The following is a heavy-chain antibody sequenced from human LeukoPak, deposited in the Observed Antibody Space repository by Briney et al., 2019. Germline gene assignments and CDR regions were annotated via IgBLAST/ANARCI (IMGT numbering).Heavy chain of an antibody. Sequence: PSETLSLTCAVYGGSFSGYYWSWIRQPPGKGLEWIGEINHSGSTNYNPSLKSRVTISVDTSKNQFSLKLSSVTAADTAVYYRARARGGISRGYSYGFFDYWGQGTLVTVSS. CDR2: INHSGST. D-gene: IGHD5-18*01. CDR1: GGSFSGYY. CDR3: ARARGGISRGYSYGFFDY. V-gene: IGHV4-34*01. J-gene: IGHJ4*02.